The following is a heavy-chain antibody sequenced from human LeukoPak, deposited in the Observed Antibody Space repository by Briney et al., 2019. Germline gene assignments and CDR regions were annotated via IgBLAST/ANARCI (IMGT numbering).Heavy chain of an antibody. CDR3: ARDYKYAFDN. CDR2: IGIDSGNK. Sequence: GGYLSLSCAASGFTFSDYSMNWVRQAPGKGLEGISYIGIDSGNKKYADSVKGRFTISGDKTKTSLYLHMNSLRVENTAVYCGARDYKYAFDNWGQGTLVTVSS. J-gene: IGHJ4*02. CDR1: GFTFSDYS. V-gene: IGHV3-48*01. D-gene: IGHD5-24*01.